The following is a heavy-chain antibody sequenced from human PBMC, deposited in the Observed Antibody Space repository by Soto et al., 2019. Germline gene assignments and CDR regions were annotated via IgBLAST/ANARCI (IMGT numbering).Heavy chain of an antibody. Sequence: QVQLVQSGAEVKKPGSSVKVSCKASGGTFSSYAISWVRQAPGQGLEWMGGIIPISGTANYAQKFQGRVTSTADESKSTAYMELRSLRAEDTAVYYCARSQGSSTSLEIYYYYYYGMDVWGQGTTVTVSS. D-gene: IGHD2-2*01. CDR2: IIPISGTA. CDR3: ARSQGSSTSLEIYYYYYYGMDV. CDR1: GGTFSSYA. J-gene: IGHJ6*02. V-gene: IGHV1-69*01.